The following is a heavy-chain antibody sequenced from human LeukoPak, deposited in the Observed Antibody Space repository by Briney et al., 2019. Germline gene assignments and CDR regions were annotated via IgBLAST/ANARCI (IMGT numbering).Heavy chain of an antibody. V-gene: IGHV1-2*02. CDR1: GYTFTGYY. CDR3: ARVRDYGDYYYYYGMDV. D-gene: IGHD4-17*01. Sequence: ASVKVSCKASGYTFTGYYMHWVRQAPGQGLEWMGWINPNSGGTNYAQKFQGRVTMTRDTSISTAYMELSRLRSDDTAVYYCARVRDYGDYYYYYGMDVWGQGTTVTVSS. CDR2: INPNSGGT. J-gene: IGHJ6*02.